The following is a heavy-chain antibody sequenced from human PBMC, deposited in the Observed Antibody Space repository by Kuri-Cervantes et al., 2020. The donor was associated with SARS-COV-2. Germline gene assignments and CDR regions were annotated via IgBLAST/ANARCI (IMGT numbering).Heavy chain of an antibody. J-gene: IGHJ6*03. CDR3: ARLSDWNSGPLYYYMDV. CDR1: GYSFTSYW. V-gene: IGHV5-10-1*01. CDR2: IDPSDSYT. Sequence: GGSLRLSCKGSGYSFTSYWISWVRQMPGKGLEWMGRIDPSDSYTNYSPSFQGHVTISADKSISTAYLQWSSLKASDTAMYYCARLSDWNSGPLYYYMDVWGKGTTVTVSS. D-gene: IGHD1-7*01.